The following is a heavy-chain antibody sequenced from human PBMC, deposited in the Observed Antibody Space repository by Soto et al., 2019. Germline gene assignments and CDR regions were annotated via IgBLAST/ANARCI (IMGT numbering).Heavy chain of an antibody. CDR2: TYYRSKWYD. V-gene: IGHV6-1*01. J-gene: IGHJ3*02. CDR3: ATHHRSSWYRKAFDI. Sequence: QVQLQQSGPGLVKPSQTLSLTCSISGDSVSSNSAAWNWIRPSPSRGLEWLGRTYYRSKWYDDYAESVKSRISINPDTSKNQFSLQLNSVTPEDTAVYYCATHHRSSWYRKAFDIWGQGTMVTVSS. D-gene: IGHD6-13*01. CDR1: GDSVSSNSAA.